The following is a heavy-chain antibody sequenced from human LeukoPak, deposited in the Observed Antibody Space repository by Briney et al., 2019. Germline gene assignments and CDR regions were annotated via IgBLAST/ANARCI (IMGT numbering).Heavy chain of an antibody. CDR2: IYPGDSDT. CDR3: ATGYSGGRGAFDI. D-gene: IGHD6-19*01. V-gene: IGHV5-51*01. CDR1: GYRFTSYW. Sequence: GESLKISCKGSGYRFTSYWIGWVRQMPGKGLEWMGIIYPGDSDTRYSPSFQGQVTITADKSISTAYPQWSGLKASDTAMYYCATGYSGGRGAFDIWGQGTMVTVSS. J-gene: IGHJ3*02.